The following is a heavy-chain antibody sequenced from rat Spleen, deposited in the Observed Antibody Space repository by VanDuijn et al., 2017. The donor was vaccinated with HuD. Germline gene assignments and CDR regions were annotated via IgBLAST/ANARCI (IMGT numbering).Heavy chain of an antibody. Sequence: EVQLVESGGGLVQPGRSLKLSCAVSGLTFSNYFMGWVRQAPTKGLEWVATISSDGTNTYYRDSVKGRFTISRDNAKSSLYLQMDSLRSEDTATYYCARAGYLRDWYFDFWGPGTMVTVSS. CDR2: ISSDGTNT. D-gene: IGHD2-5*01. J-gene: IGHJ1*01. CDR3: ARAGYLRDWYFDF. CDR1: GLTFSNYF. V-gene: IGHV5-29*01.